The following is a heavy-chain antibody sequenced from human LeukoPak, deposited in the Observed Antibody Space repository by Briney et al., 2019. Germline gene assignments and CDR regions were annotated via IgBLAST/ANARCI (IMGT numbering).Heavy chain of an antibody. V-gene: IGHV3-21*01. CDR1: GFTFSSYS. CDR3: ARDSIPERRFDY. CDR2: ISSSSSYI. J-gene: IGHJ4*02. Sequence: GGSLGLSCAASGFTFSSYSMNWVRQAPGKGLEWVSSISSSSSYIYYADSVKGRFTISRDNAKNSLYLQMNSLRAEDTAVYYCARDSIPERRFDYWGQGTLVTVSS.